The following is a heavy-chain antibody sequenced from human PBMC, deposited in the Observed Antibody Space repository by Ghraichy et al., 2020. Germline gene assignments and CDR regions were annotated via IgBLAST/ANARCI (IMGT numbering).Heavy chain of an antibody. CDR3: AKRLRDSRGYYGFDY. V-gene: IGHV3-23*01. J-gene: IGHJ4*02. CDR2: ISGNGAST. Sequence: GGSLRLSCEASGFIFSSYAMSWVRQAPGKGLEWVSAISGNGASTYYADSVRGRFTISRDNSKNTLYLQMNSLRADDTAVYYCAKRLRDSRGYYGFDYWGQGTLVTV. D-gene: IGHD3-22*01. CDR1: GFIFSSYA.